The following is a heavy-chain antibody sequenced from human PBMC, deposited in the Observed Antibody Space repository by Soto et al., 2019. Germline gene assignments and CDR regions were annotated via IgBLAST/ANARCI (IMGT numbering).Heavy chain of an antibody. CDR1: GYTLTELS. J-gene: IGHJ4*02. V-gene: IGHV1-24*01. D-gene: IGHD6-6*01. Sequence: ASVKVSCKVSGYTLTELSMHWVRQAPGKGLEWMGGFDPEDGETIYAQKFQGRVTMTEDTSTDTAYMELSSLRSEDTAVYYCATGYSSSFNFDYWGQGTLVTVSS. CDR3: ATGYSSSFNFDY. CDR2: FDPEDGET.